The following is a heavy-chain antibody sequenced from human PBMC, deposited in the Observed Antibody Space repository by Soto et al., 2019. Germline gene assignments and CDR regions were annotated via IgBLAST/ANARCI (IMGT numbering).Heavy chain of an antibody. Sequence: QVQLVQSGAEVKQPGASVKVSCKASGYTFRYDDIIWVRQATGQGLEWMGWMNPNSGNTGYAQKFQGRITMTRNTSISPAYMEMNSLTSEDTAVYYCARVGAWALRNLDYWGQGTRVTVSS. D-gene: IGHD3-16*01. V-gene: IGHV1-8*01. CDR2: MNPNSGNT. CDR1: GYTFRYDD. CDR3: ARVGAWALRNLDY. J-gene: IGHJ4*02.